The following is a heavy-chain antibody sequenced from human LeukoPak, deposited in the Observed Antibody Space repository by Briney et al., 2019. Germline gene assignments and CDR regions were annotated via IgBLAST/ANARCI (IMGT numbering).Heavy chain of an antibody. V-gene: IGHV3-21*01. D-gene: IGHD6-13*01. J-gene: IGHJ4*02. Sequence: GGSLGLSCAASGFTFRSYAMSWARQAPGKGLEWVSPISSSSSYIYYADSVKGRFTISRDNAKNSLYLQMNSLRAEDTAVYYCASSIAAAGTFDYWGQGTLVTVSS. CDR2: ISSSSSYI. CDR3: ASSIAAAGTFDY. CDR1: GFTFRSYA.